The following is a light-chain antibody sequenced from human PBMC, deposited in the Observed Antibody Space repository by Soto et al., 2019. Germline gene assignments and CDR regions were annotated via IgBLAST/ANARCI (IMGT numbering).Light chain of an antibody. CDR1: SSNIGAGYD. V-gene: IGLV1-40*01. J-gene: IGLJ1*01. CDR2: GNN. CDR3: QSYDSSLSVYV. Sequence: QSVLTQPPSVSGAPGQRVTISCTGSSSNIGAGYDVHWYQQVPGTAPKLLIYGNNNRPPGVPDRFSGSKSGTSASLAITGLQAEDEADYYCQSYDSSLSVYVFGSGTKLTVL.